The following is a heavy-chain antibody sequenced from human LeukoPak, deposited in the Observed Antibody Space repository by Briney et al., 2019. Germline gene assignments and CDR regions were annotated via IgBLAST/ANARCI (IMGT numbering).Heavy chain of an antibody. J-gene: IGHJ4*02. CDR2: INHSGST. V-gene: IGHV4-34*01. CDR1: GGSFSGYY. Sequence: PSETLSLTCAVYGGSFSGYYWSWIRQPPGKGLEWIGEINHSGSTNYNPSLKSRVTISVDTSKNQFSLKLSSVTAADTAVYYCARRHYCSSTSCYFDYWGQGTLVTVSS. D-gene: IGHD2-2*01. CDR3: ARRHYCSSTSCYFDY.